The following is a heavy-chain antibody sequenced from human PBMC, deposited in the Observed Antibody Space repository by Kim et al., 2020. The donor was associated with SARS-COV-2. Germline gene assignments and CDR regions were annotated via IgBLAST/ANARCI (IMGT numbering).Heavy chain of an antibody. V-gene: IGHV4-59*01. CDR3: AREERDYDVSGHHDVFDI. CDR2: IYYSGST. D-gene: IGHD3-22*01. J-gene: IGHJ3*02. Sequence: SETLSLTCTVSGGSISSYYWSWIRQPPGKGLEWIGYIYYSGSTNYNPSLKSRVTISVDTSKNQFSLNLSSVTAADTAVYYCAREERDYDVSGHHDVFDIWGQGTMVTVSS. CDR1: GGSISSYY.